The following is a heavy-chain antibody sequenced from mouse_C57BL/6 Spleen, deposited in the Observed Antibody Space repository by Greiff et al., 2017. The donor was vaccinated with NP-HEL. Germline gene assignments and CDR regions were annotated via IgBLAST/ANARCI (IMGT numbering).Heavy chain of an antibody. CDR2: IDPSDSET. V-gene: IGHV1-52*01. J-gene: IGHJ2*01. CDR3: ARESRYYYFDY. CDR1: GYTFTSYW. Sequence: VQLQQPGAELVRPGSSVKLSCKASGYTFTSYWMHWVKQRPIQGLEWIGNIDPSDSETHYNQKFKDKATLTVDKSSSTAYMQLSSLTSEDSAVYYCARESRYYYFDYWGQGTTLTVSS.